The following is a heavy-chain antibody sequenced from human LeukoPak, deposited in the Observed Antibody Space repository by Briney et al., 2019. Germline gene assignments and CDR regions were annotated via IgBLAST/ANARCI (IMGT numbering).Heavy chain of an antibody. Sequence: ASVKVSCKASGYTFTGYYMHWVRQAPGQGLEWMGWISAYNGNTNYAQKLQGRVTMTTDTSTSTAYMELRSLRSDDTAVYYCVRLYQQPNYYYYGMDVWGQGTTVTVSS. J-gene: IGHJ6*02. V-gene: IGHV1-18*04. D-gene: IGHD6-13*01. CDR2: ISAYNGNT. CDR3: VRLYQQPNYYYYGMDV. CDR1: GYTFTGYY.